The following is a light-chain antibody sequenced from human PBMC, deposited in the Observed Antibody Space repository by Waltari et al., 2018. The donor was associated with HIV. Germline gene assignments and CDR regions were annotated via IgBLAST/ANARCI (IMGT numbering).Light chain of an antibody. CDR2: DAN. J-gene: IGLJ3*02. CDR1: SSDIATYNY. V-gene: IGLV2-14*01. CDR3: ASYTITSTLV. Sequence: QSALTQPASVSGSLGQSITLSCIGTSSDIATYNYVSWYQHHPDKAPRLVIYDANSRPSGVPFRFSGSKSGNTASLTISGLQAEDEADYYCASYTITSTLVFGGGTKVTVL.